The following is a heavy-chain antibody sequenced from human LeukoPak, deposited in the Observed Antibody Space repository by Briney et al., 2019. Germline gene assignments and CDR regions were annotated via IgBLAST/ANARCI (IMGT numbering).Heavy chain of an antibody. CDR3: ARYPLYSYANFDY. CDR1: GYTFTSYA. J-gene: IGHJ4*02. D-gene: IGHD5-18*01. V-gene: IGHV1-3*01. CDR2: INAGNGNT. Sequence: ASVKVSCKASGYTFTSYAMHWVRQAPGQRLEWMGWINAGNGNTKYSQKFQGRVTITRDTSASTAYMELSSLRSEDTAVYYCARYPLYSYANFDYWGQGSLVTVSS.